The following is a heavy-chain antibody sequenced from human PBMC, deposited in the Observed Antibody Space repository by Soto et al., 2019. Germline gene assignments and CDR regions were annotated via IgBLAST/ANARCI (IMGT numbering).Heavy chain of an antibody. CDR3: ARQSGDGYNNPFDY. Sequence: GESLKISCKVSGYSFTSYWIGWVRQMPGKGLEWMGIIYPGDSDTRYSPSFQGQVTISADKSISTAYLQCSSLKASDTVMYYCARQSGDGYNNPFDYWVQRTLVTVSS. CDR2: IYPGDSDT. CDR1: GYSFTSYW. V-gene: IGHV5-51*01. D-gene: IGHD4-4*01. J-gene: IGHJ4*02.